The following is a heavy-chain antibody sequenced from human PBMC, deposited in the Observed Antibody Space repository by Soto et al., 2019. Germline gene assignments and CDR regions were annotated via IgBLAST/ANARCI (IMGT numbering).Heavy chain of an antibody. CDR3: ARDRSGITGKTRNIYAMDV. J-gene: IGHJ6*02. Sequence: QVQLVKSAAEVKKPGSSVRVSCKASGGTLSSYAISWVRQAPGQGLDWVGGTVPITLSTHYAQKFQGRVIITADEATNTVYMDLSSLRSEDTAVYYCARDRSGITGKTRNIYAMDVWGQGTTVTVSS. CDR2: TVPITLST. D-gene: IGHD1-20*01. CDR1: GGTLSSYA. V-gene: IGHV1-69*01.